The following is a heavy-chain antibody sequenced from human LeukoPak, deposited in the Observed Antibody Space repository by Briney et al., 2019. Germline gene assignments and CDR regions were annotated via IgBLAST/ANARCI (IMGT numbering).Heavy chain of an antibody. CDR3: ARHPPRDGTAFDY. V-gene: IGHV4-39*01. CDR1: GGSISSGSYY. J-gene: IGHJ4*02. D-gene: IGHD1-1*01. Sequence: SETLRLSCTVSGGSISSGSYYWGWIRQPPGEGLEWIASMYYSGTTFYNPSLKSRVTISVDTSKNQLSLKLGSVTAADTAVYYCARHPPRDGTAFDYWGQGNLVSVSS. CDR2: MYYSGTT.